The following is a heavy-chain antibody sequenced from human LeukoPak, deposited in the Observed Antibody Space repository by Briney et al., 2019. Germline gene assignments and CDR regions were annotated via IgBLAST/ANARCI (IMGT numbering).Heavy chain of an antibody. CDR1: GFTFSSYG. CDR3: AKDWVDSSHDAFDI. J-gene: IGHJ3*02. CDR2: ISYDGSNK. V-gene: IGHV3-30*18. Sequence: PGRSLRLSCAASGFTFSSYGMHWVRQAPGKGLEWVAVISYDGSNKYYADSVKGRFTISRDNSKNTLYLQMNSLRAEDTVVYYCAKDWVDSSHDAFDIWGQGTMVTVSS. D-gene: IGHD3-22*01.